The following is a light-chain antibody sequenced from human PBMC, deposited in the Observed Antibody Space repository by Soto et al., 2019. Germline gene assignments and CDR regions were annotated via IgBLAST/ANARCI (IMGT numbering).Light chain of an antibody. CDR1: QTISNW. CDR2: DAS. V-gene: IGKV1-5*01. CDR3: QQYNTYPLT. Sequence: DIQMTQSPSTLSASVGDRVTITCRASQTISNWLAWYQQKPGKAPKVLIFDASTLDGGVPSRFSGRRSGTDFTLTISSLQPSDFAIYYCQQYNTYPLTFGGGTKVEI. J-gene: IGKJ4*01.